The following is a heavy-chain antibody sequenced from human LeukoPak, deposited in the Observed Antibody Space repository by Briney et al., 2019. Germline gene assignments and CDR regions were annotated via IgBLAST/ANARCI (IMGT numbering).Heavy chain of an antibody. CDR3: ANIPSSGSYSYYFDY. Sequence: KSSETLSLTCTVSGGSISSSSYYWGWIRQPPGKGLEWIGSIYYSGSTYYNPSLKSRVTISVDTSKNQFSLKLSSVTAADTAVYYCANIPSSGSYSYYFDYWGQGTLVTVSS. J-gene: IGHJ4*02. V-gene: IGHV4-39*01. CDR2: IYYSGST. CDR1: GGSISSSSYY. D-gene: IGHD3-10*01.